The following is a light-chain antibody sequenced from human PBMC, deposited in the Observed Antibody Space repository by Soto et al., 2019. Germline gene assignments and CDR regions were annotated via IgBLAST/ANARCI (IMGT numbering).Light chain of an antibody. CDR3: QQSYSTPLT. CDR2: AAS. J-gene: IGKJ1*01. CDR1: QSLLHSDGKTY. Sequence: DIVMTQTPLSLSVTPGQPASISCKSSQSLLHSDGKTYLYWYLQKPGKAPKLLIYAASSLQSWVPSRFTGSGSGTDFTLTISSLQPEDFATYYCQQSYSTPLTFGQGTKVDI. V-gene: IGKV2-29*01.